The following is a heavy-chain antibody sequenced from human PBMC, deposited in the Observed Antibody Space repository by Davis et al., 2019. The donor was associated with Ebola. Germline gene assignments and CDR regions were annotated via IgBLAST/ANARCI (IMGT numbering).Heavy chain of an antibody. CDR2: IKKDGSEK. Sequence: PGGSLRLSCAASGFTFSSYWMNWVRQAPGKGLEWVAKIKKDGSEKYYVDSVKGRFTISRDNAKNSLYLQMNSLRAEDTAVYYCARDLTNYDYVWGSYRYSAGYFDYWGQGTLVTVSS. D-gene: IGHD3-16*02. CDR3: ARDLTNYDYVWGSYRYSAGYFDY. J-gene: IGHJ4*02. CDR1: GFTFSSYW. V-gene: IGHV3-7*01.